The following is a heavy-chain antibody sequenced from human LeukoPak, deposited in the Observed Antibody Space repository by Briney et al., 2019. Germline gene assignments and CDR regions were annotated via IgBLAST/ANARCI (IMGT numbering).Heavy chain of an antibody. CDR2: IYNTGST. Sequence: SETLSLTCTVSAYSISSGYYWGWIRQPPGKGLEWIGSIYNTGSTFYNPSLKSRVTISVDTSRTQFSLQLRSATAADTAIYYCARVSVEGRGSPRYCFDYWGQGTVVTVSS. V-gene: IGHV4-38-2*02. J-gene: IGHJ4*02. CDR3: ARVSVEGRGSPRYCFDY. D-gene: IGHD6-19*01. CDR1: AYSISSGYY.